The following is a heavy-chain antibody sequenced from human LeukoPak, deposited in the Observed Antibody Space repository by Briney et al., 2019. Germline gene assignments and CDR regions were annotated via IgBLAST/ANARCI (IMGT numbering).Heavy chain of an antibody. V-gene: IGHV5-51*01. Sequence: GESLKISCKGSGYSFTSYWIGWVRQMPGKGLEWMGIIYPGDSDTRYSPSFQGQVTISADKSISTAYLRWSSLKASDTAMYYCARASLAYCGGDCYSGGGNWFDPWGQGTLVTVSS. CDR2: IYPGDSDT. D-gene: IGHD2-21*01. CDR1: GYSFTSYW. J-gene: IGHJ5*02. CDR3: ARASLAYCGGDCYSGGGNWFDP.